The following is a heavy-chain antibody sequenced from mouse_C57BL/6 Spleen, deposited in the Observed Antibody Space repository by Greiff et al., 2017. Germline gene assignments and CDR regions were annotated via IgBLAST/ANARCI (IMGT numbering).Heavy chain of an antibody. CDR3: ASKVIYYGNYVFDY. D-gene: IGHD2-1*01. CDR2: IDPSDSYT. CDR1: GYTFTSYW. V-gene: IGHV1-50*01. J-gene: IGHJ2*01. Sequence: QVQLQQPGAELVKPGASVKLSCKASGYTFTSYWMQWVKQRPGQGLEWIGEIDPSDSYTNYNQKFKGKATLTVDTSSSTAYMQLSSLTSEDSAVYYCASKVIYYGNYVFDYWGQGTTLTVSS.